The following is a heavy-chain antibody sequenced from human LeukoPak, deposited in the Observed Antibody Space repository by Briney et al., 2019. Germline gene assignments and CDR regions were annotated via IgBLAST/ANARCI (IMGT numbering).Heavy chain of an antibody. D-gene: IGHD4-11*01. J-gene: IGHJ3*02. CDR3: ARGYSNYGYAFNI. Sequence: GRSLRLSCAASGFTFSSYAMHWVRQAPGKGLEWMSVISYDGSNKYFADSVKGRFTISRDNSKNTLYLQMNSLRAEDTAVYYCARGYSNYGYAFNIWGQGTMVAVSS. CDR2: ISYDGSNK. CDR1: GFTFSSYA. V-gene: IGHV3-30*04.